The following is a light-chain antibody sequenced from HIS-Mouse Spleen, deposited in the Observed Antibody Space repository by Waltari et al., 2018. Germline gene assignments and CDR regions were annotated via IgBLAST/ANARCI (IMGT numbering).Light chain of an antibody. CDR3: QQRSNWPTYT. Sequence: EIVLTQSPATLSLSPGERATLSCRASQSVSSYLAWYQQKPGQAPRLLIYDASNRATGIPARFSGSGSGTDFTLTISSLEPEDSAVYYCQQRSNWPTYTFGQGTKLEIK. CDR1: QSVSSY. V-gene: IGKV3-11*01. J-gene: IGKJ2*01. CDR2: DAS.